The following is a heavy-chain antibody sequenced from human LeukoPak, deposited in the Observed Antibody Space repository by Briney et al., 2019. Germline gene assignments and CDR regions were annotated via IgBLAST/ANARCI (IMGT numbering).Heavy chain of an antibody. CDR1: GFTFSSYP. V-gene: IGHV3-64D*06. Sequence: PVGSLRLSCSASGFTFSSYPLHGVRQAPWKGVECVSSISSNGGGTYFVDSVKGRFTISRDSSKNTLYLQMSSRRTEDSAVYYCVKGGIYSRNYFDYWGQGTLVTVSS. CDR2: ISSNGGGT. CDR3: VKGGIYSRNYFDY. J-gene: IGHJ4*02. D-gene: IGHD6-13*01.